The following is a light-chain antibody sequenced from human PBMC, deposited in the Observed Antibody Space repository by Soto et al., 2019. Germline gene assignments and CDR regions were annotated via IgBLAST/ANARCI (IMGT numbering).Light chain of an antibody. V-gene: IGKV3-20*01. CDR2: GAS. CDR1: QSVSSNF. J-gene: IGKJ1*01. Sequence: IVLTQSPGTLSLSPGERATLSCRASQSVSSNFLTWYQQKPGQPPRLLIYGASSRATGIPDRFSGSGSGTDFTPTISRLEPEDFAVYYCRQFGSSPTFGQGTKVEIK. CDR3: RQFGSSPT.